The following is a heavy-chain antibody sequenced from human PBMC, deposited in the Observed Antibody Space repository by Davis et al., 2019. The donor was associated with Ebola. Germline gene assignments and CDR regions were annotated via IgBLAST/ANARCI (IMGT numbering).Heavy chain of an antibody. Sequence: AASVMVSCKASAGTFSSYAISWVRQAPGQGLEWMGGIIPIFGTANYSQKCQGRLTITADESTSTAYMELSSLRAEETAVYYCTRITGTDVYYYGMDVWGQGTTVTVSS. V-gene: IGHV1-69*13. CDR1: AGTFSSYA. CDR3: TRITGTDVYYYGMDV. CDR2: IIPIFGTA. D-gene: IGHD1-20*01. J-gene: IGHJ6*02.